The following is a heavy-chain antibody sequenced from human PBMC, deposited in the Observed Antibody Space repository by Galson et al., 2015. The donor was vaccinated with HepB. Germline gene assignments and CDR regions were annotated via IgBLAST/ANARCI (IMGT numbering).Heavy chain of an antibody. J-gene: IGHJ4*02. CDR2: FDPEDGET. V-gene: IGHV1-24*01. Sequence: SVKVSCKVSGYTLTELSMHWVRQAPGKGLEWMGGFDPEDGETIYAQKFQGRVTITTDTSTSTIYMDLRNLRSDDTAVYYCARTPEGSCSGGACYPRDYWGQGTLVIVSS. CDR1: GYTLTELS. D-gene: IGHD2-15*01. CDR3: ARTPEGSCSGGACYPRDY.